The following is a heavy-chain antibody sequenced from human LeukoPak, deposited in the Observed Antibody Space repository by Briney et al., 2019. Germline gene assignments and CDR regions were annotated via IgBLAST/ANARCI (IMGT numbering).Heavy chain of an antibody. D-gene: IGHD5-18*01. J-gene: IGHJ4*02. CDR1: GFTFSIYE. V-gene: IGHV3-48*03. CDR3: AKEGRSYGYYFDC. CDR2: ISSSGRTI. Sequence: GGSLRLSCAVSGFTFSIYEMKGVRQAPGKGREWVSYISSSGRTIYYADSVKGRFTISRDSARNPLDLQMNTLRAEDTAVYYCAKEGRSYGYYFDCWGQGTLVTVSS.